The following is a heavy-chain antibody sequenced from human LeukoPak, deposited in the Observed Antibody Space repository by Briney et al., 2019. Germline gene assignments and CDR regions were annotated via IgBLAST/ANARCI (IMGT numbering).Heavy chain of an antibody. D-gene: IGHD3-16*02. CDR2: ISAYNGNT. J-gene: IGHJ4*02. CDR3: ARRDYDYVWGSYRTFDY. CDR1: GYTFTSCG. Sequence: ASVKVSCKASGYTFTSCGISWVRQAPGQGLEWMGWISAYNGNTNYAQKLQGRVTMTTDTSTSTAYMELRSLRSDDTAVYYCARRDYDYVWGSYRTFDYWGQGTLVTVSS. V-gene: IGHV1-18*01.